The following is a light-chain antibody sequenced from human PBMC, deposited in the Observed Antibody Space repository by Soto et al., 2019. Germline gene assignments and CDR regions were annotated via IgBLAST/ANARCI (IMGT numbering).Light chain of an antibody. CDR3: QQRSNWPPLT. CDR2: GAS. V-gene: IGKV3-11*01. Sequence: EIVLTQSPATLSLSPGERATLSCRASQSVGRSLAWYQQKPGQAPRLLIYGASDRATGIPARFSGSGSGTDFTLTISSLEPEDFAVYFCQQRSNWPPLTFGVGTKVEIK. CDR1: QSVGRS. J-gene: IGKJ4*01.